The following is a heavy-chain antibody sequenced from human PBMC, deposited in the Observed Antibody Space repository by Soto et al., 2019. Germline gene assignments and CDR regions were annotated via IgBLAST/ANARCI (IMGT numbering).Heavy chain of an antibody. J-gene: IGHJ3*02. V-gene: IGHV1-18*01. Sequence: ASVKVSCKASGYTFTSYGISWVRQAPGQGLEWMGWISAYNGNTNYAQKLQGRVTMTTDTSTSTAYMELRSLGSDDTAVYYCARSSMTTVTYDAFDIWGQGTMVTVSS. CDR3: ARSSMTTVTYDAFDI. D-gene: IGHD4-17*01. CDR1: GYTFTSYG. CDR2: ISAYNGNT.